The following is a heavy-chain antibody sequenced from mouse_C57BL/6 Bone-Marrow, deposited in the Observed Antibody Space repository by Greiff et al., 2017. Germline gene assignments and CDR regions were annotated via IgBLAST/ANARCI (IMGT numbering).Heavy chain of an antibody. Sequence: VKLQESGPGLVKPSQSLFLTCSITGFPITSGYYWIWIRQSPGKPLEWMGYITHSGETFYNPSLQSPISITRETSKNQFFLQLNSVTTEDTAMYYCAGIYYDYDGEGDYYAMDYWGQGTSVTVSS. CDR2: ITHSGET. V-gene: IGHV12-3*01. J-gene: IGHJ4*01. CDR1: GFPITSGYY. D-gene: IGHD2-4*01. CDR3: AGIYYDYDGEGDYYAMDY.